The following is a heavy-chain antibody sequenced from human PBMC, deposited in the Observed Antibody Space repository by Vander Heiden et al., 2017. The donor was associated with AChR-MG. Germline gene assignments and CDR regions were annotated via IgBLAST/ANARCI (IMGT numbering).Heavy chain of an antibody. CDR3: AKVALDYGDYTNWFDP. D-gene: IGHD4-17*01. CDR1: GFTFGSYG. CDR2: RRYDGSNK. J-gene: IGHJ5*02. V-gene: IGHV3-30*02. Sequence: QVQLVESGGGVVQPGGSLSLSCTASGFTFGSYGMHSVRQGPGKGLEWVEFRRYDGSNKYYAASVKGRFTISRDNSKNTLYLQRNSLRAEDTAVYYCAKVALDYGDYTNWFDPWGQGTLVTVSS.